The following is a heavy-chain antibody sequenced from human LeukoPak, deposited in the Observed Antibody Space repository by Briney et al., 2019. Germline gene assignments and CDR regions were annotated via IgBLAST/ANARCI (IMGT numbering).Heavy chain of an antibody. CDR3: ARDDPYSSSWYGNSYYYMDV. Sequence: PPETLSLTCAVYGGSFSGYYWSWIRQPPGKGLEWIGEINHSGSTNYNPSLKSRVTISVDTSKNQFSLKLSSVTAADTAVYYCARDDPYSSSWYGNSYYYMDVWGKGTTVTVSS. CDR1: GGSFSGYY. J-gene: IGHJ6*03. CDR2: INHSGST. V-gene: IGHV4-34*01. D-gene: IGHD6-13*01.